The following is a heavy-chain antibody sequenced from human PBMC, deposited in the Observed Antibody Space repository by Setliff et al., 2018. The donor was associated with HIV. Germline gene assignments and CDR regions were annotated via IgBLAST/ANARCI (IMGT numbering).Heavy chain of an antibody. D-gene: IGHD5-18*01. CDR1: RGSIYTYS. J-gene: IGHJ4*02. CDR3: ARDTAMAH. V-gene: IGHV4-59*01. CDR2: IYTSGST. Sequence: PSETLSLTCTVSRGSIYTYSWSWIRQPPGKGLEWIGYIYTSGSTNYNPSLKSRVSLSLDTSKTQFSLKLTSVTAADTAVYYCARDTAMAHWGQGTLVTVS.